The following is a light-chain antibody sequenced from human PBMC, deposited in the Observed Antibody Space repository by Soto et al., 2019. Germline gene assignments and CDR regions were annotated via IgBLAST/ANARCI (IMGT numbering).Light chain of an antibody. Sequence: IQLTQSPSSLSASVGDRVTITCRASQDISSALAWYQQKPGKAPKLLIYDASSLESGVPSRFSGSVHGTDFPLTISSLQPEDFATYYCQQFNSYPPTFGQGTRLEIK. CDR3: QQFNSYPPT. CDR2: DAS. V-gene: IGKV1-13*02. J-gene: IGKJ5*01. CDR1: QDISSA.